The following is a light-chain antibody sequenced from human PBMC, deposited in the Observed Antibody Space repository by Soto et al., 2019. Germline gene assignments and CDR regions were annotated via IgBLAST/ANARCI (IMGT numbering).Light chain of an antibody. CDR2: GAS. Sequence: EIVLTQSPGTLSLSPGERATLSCRASQSVSSNLAWYQQKPGQAPRLLIYGASTRATGIPARFSGSGSGTEFTLTISSLQSEDLAVYYCQQYGSSPRTFGQGTKVDI. J-gene: IGKJ1*01. V-gene: IGKV3-15*01. CDR3: QQYGSSPRT. CDR1: QSVSSN.